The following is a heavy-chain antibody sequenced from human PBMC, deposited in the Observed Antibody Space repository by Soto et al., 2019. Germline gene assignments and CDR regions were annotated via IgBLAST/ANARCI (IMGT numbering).Heavy chain of an antibody. CDR1: GGSINTVNYY. J-gene: IGHJ4*02. D-gene: IGHD7-27*01. V-gene: IGHV4-30-4*01. CDR3: TRGLSGDKVDY. Sequence: QVQLQESGPGLVRPSQTLSLTCTVSGGSINTVNYYWSWIRQSPDKGLEWIGPIYDGGSTYNIPSLKGRLTISLDTSKNQFSLNLSSVTAADTAVYYCTRGLSGDKVDYWGQGTLVTVSS. CDR2: IYDGGST.